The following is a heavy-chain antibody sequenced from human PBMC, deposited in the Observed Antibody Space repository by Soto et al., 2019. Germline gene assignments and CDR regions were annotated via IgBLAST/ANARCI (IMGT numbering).Heavy chain of an antibody. V-gene: IGHV3-23*01. D-gene: IGHD4-4*01. J-gene: IGHJ6*03. CDR3: AKGANPYSNYLTPPNYYYYYYMDV. Sequence: EVQLLESGGGXXXXGGXXXXXCXAXXXXXXXXAMSXXXXAPGKGLEWVSAISGSGGSTYYADSVKGRFTISRDNSKNTLYLQMNSLRAEDTAVYYCAKGANPYSNYLTPPNYYYYYYMDVWGKGTTVTVSS. CDR2: ISGSGGST. CDR1: XXXXXXXA.